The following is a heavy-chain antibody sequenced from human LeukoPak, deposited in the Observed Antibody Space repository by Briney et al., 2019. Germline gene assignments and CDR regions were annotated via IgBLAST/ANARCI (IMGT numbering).Heavy chain of an antibody. CDR3: ARGHSSSWRQYGYYYGMDV. Sequence: ASVKVSCKASGYTFTSYGISWVRQAPGQGLEWMGWISAYNGNTNYAQKLQGRVTMTTDTSTSTAYMELRSLRSEDTAVYYCARGHSSSWRQYGYYYGMDVWGQGTTVTVSS. D-gene: IGHD6-13*01. CDR1: GYTFTSYG. CDR2: ISAYNGNT. V-gene: IGHV1-18*01. J-gene: IGHJ6*02.